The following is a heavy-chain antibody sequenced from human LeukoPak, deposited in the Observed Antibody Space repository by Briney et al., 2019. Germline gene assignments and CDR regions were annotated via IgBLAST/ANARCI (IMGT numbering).Heavy chain of an antibody. J-gene: IGHJ4*02. Sequence: PGGSLRLSCTVSGFTFTSHGMHWVRQAPGKGLEWVAYFGHDGREMYCADSVKGRFTISRDSSKTTVHLHMNSLKVEDTALYYCARDLIGGWSCDHWGQGTLVTVSS. CDR3: ARDLIGGWSCDH. V-gene: IGHV3-30*02. D-gene: IGHD3-16*01. CDR1: GFTFTSHG. CDR2: FGHDGREM.